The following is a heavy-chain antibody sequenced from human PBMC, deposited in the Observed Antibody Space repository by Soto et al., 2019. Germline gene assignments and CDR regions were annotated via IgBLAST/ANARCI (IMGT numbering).Heavy chain of an antibody. CDR3: ARSLAASSTFDY. V-gene: IGHV6-1*01. CDR1: GDSVSSNSAA. CDR2: TYYRSKWYN. J-gene: IGHJ4*02. D-gene: IGHD3-3*02. Sequence: SQTLSLTCAISGDSVSSNSAAWNWIRQSPSRGPEWLGRTYYRSKWYNDYAVSMKSRITINPDTSQNQFSLQLDSVTPEDTAVYYCARSLAASSTFDYWGQGTLVTVSS.